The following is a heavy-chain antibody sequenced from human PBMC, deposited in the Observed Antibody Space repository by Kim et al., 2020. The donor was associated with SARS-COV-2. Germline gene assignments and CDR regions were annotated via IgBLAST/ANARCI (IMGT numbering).Heavy chain of an antibody. Sequence: IYYSGGTNYNPSLKSRVTISVDTSKNQFSLKLSSVTAADTAVYYCAGGFDYWGQGTLVTVSS. V-gene: IGHV4-59*09. CDR2: IYYSGGT. CDR3: AGGFDY. J-gene: IGHJ4*02.